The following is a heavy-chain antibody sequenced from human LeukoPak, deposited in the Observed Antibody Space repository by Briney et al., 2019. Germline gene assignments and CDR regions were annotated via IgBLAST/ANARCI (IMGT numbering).Heavy chain of an antibody. V-gene: IGHV4-30-4*01. CDR1: GGSISSGDYY. D-gene: IGHD6-6*01. J-gene: IGHJ5*02. Sequence: RASETLSLTCTVSGGSISSGDYYWSWIRQPPGKGLEWIGYIYYSGSTYYNPSLKSRVTISVDTSKNQFSLKLSSVTAADTAVYYCARGGGTIAARLYWFDPWGQGTLVTVSS. CDR3: ARGGGTIAARLYWFDP. CDR2: IYYSGST.